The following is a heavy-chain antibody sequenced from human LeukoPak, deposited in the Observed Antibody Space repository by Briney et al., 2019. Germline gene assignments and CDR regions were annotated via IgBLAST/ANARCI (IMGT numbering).Heavy chain of an antibody. Sequence: SETLSLTCTVSGGSISSSRYYWGWIRQPPGKGLEWIGSIYYSGRTYYNPSLKSRVTISVDTSKNQFSLKLSSATAADTAVYYCAREGYYDTSASGAFDIWDQGTVVTVSS. V-gene: IGHV4-39*07. CDR1: GGSISSSRYY. J-gene: IGHJ3*02. D-gene: IGHD3-22*01. CDR2: IYYSGRT. CDR3: AREGYYDTSASGAFDI.